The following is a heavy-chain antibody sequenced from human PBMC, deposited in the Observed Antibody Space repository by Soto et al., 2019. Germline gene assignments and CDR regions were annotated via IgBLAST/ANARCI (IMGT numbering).Heavy chain of an antibody. CDR2: IHSTVGT. D-gene: IGHD2-2*01. CDR3: VSYYWLGNSCYRPNWLDP. Sequence: PSVTLWLTCTVSGASVSSFYWRWIRLSPGNGLEWIGFIHSTVGTSVDPSLRSRVTMSLDSCKSRFFLTLRSVTDAETAAYYCVSYYWLGNSCYRPNWLDPCRQGTLVTVSS. V-gene: IGHV4-59*02. CDR1: GASVSSFY. J-gene: IGHJ5*02.